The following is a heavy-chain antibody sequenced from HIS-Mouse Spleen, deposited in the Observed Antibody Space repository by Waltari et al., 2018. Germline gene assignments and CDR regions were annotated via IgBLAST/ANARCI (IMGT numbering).Heavy chain of an antibody. J-gene: IGHJ2*01. V-gene: IGHV4-39*07. CDR2: IYYSGST. D-gene: IGHD6-13*01. CDR3: AREIPYSSSWYDWYFDL. CDR1: GGSISNSSYY. Sequence: QLQLQESGPGLVKPSETLSLTCPVSGGSISNSSYYWGWIRQPPGKGLEWIGSIYYSGSTYYNPSLKSRVTISVDTSKNQFSLKLSSVTAADTAVYYCAREIPYSSSWYDWYFDLWGRGTLVTVSS.